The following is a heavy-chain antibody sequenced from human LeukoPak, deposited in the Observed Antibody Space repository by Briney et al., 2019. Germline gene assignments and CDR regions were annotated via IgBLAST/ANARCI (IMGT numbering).Heavy chain of an antibody. J-gene: IGHJ4*02. CDR2: IKQDGSDR. Sequence: ETLSLTCTVSGGSISSSTYYWGWIRQPPGTGLEWVANIKQDGSDRNYVTSVRGRFTISRDNAESSLYLQMNSLRAEDTAVYYCVRNLAVAGTCFDSWGQGTLVTVSS. V-gene: IGHV3-7*03. D-gene: IGHD6-19*01. CDR1: GGSISSSTYY. CDR3: VRNLAVAGTCFDS.